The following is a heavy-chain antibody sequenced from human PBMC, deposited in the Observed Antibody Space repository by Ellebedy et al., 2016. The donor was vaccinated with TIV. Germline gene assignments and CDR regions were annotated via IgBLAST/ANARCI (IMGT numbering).Heavy chain of an antibody. CDR3: ARHGLRVGAIDY. V-gene: IGHV4-39*01. CDR2: IYYSGST. D-gene: IGHD1-26*01. CDR1: GGSISSSSYY. Sequence: SETLSLXXTVSGGSISSSSYYWGWIRQPPGKGLEWIGSIYYSGSTYYNPSLKSRVTISVDTSKNQFSLKLSSVTAADTAVYYCARHGLRVGAIDYWGQGTLVTVSS. J-gene: IGHJ4*02.